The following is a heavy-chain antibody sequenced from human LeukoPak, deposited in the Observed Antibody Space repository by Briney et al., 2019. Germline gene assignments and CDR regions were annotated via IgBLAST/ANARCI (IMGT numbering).Heavy chain of an antibody. CDR3: ARVALRGGAFDI. V-gene: IGHV3-30*03. D-gene: IGHD5-12*01. J-gene: IGHJ3*02. CDR1: GFIFSNYG. CDR2: VSYDGSNE. Sequence: GGSLRLSCAASGFIFSNYGMHWVRQAPGKGLEWVAVVSYDGSNEYYADSAKGRFTISRDNSKNTLYLQMSSLRAEDTAVYYCARVALRGGAFDIWGQGTMVTVSS.